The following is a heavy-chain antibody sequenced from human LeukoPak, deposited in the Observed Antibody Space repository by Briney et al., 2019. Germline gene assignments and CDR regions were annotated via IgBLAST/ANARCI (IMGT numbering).Heavy chain of an antibody. Sequence: SETLSLTCTVSGGSISSYYWSWIRQPPGKGLEWIGYIYYSGSTNYNPSLKSRVTISVDTSKNQFSLKLSSVTAADTAVYYCARSLEAYYYDHWGQGTLVTVSS. V-gene: IGHV4-59*01. CDR2: IYYSGST. CDR3: ARSLEAYYYDH. D-gene: IGHD3-3*01. CDR1: GGSISSYY. J-gene: IGHJ4*02.